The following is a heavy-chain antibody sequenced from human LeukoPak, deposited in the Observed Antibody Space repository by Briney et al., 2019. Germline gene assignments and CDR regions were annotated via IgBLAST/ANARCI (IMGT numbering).Heavy chain of an antibody. CDR1: GGSFSGYY. D-gene: IGHD3-22*01. CDR2: INHSGST. J-gene: IGHJ5*02. CDR3: ARMRVGNYNDGFDP. V-gene: IGHV4-34*01. Sequence: SETLSLTCAVYGGSFSGYYWSWIRQPPGKGLEWIGEINHSGSTHYNPSLKTRLTISIDTSKKQFSLNLSSVTAADTAIYYCARMRVGNYNDGFDPWGQGTLVAVSS.